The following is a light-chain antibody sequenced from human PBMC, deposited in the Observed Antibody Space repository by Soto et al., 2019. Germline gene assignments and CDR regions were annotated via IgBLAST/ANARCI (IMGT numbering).Light chain of an antibody. CDR3: KSYDISLHNYV. J-gene: IGLJ1*01. Sequence: QSVLTQPPSVSGAPGQRVSISCTGSTSNIGAPYDVHWYQHLPGTAPKLLIYGDSNRPSGVPDRFSGSKSGTSASLAITRIQAEDEADYYCKSYDISLHNYVFGTGTKVTV. CDR1: TSNIGAPYD. CDR2: GDS. V-gene: IGLV1-40*01.